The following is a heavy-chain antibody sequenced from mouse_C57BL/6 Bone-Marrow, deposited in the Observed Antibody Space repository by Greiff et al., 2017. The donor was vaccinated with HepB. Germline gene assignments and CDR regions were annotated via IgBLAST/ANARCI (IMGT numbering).Heavy chain of an antibody. J-gene: IGHJ2*01. CDR1: GYTFTSYW. V-gene: IGHV1-50*01. CDR2: IDPSDSYT. D-gene: IGHD1-1*01. CDR3: ARFGYGSSYYFDY. Sequence: QVQLQQSGAELVKPGASVKLSCKASGYTFTSYWMQWVKQRPGQGLEWIGEIDPSDSYTNYNQKFKGKATLTVDTSSSTAYMQLSSLTSEDSAVYYCARFGYGSSYYFDYWGQGTTLTVSS.